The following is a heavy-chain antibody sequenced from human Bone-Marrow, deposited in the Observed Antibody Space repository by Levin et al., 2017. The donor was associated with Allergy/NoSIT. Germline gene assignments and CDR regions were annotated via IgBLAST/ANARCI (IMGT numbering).Heavy chain of an antibody. CDR3: ARDIVVVPAKISPPHDAFDI. D-gene: IGHD2-2*01. CDR2: INHSGST. CDR1: GGSFSGYY. V-gene: IGHV4-34*01. Sequence: PSETLSLTCAVYGGSFSGYYWSWIRQPPGKGLEWIEEINHSGSTNYNPSFKSRVTISVDTSKNQFSLKLSSVTAADTAVYYCARDIVVVPAKISPPHDAFDIWGQGTMVTVSS. J-gene: IGHJ3*02.